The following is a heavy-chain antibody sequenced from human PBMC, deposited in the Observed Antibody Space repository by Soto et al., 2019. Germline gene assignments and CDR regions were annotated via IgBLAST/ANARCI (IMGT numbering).Heavy chain of an antibody. J-gene: IGHJ3*02. V-gene: IGHV1-8*01. CDR1: GYTFTGDD. CDR3: TRGSGYPDAFDI. CDR2: MNPNSGNT. Sequence: SVTVYCTTSGYTFTGDDSNGVLKDTRQGIEWMGWMNPNSGNTGYAQKFQDRVTMTRNTSISTAYMELSSLRSEDTAVYYCTRGSGYPDAFDIWGQGIMVTGSS. D-gene: IGHD3-10*01.